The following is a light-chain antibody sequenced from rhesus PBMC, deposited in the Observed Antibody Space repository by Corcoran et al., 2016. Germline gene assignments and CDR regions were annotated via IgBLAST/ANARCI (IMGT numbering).Light chain of an antibody. J-gene: IGKJ2*01. Sequence: DIQMTQSPSSLSASVGDTVTITCQASQGVTKYLAWYQQKPGKAPKLLIYDASTLKSGVPTRFSGSGSGTEFTLTINSLPPEDVATYYCQQHNSYPPMYSFGQGTKVEIK. CDR2: DAS. CDR3: QQHNSYPPMYS. V-gene: IGKV1-25*01. CDR1: QGVTKY.